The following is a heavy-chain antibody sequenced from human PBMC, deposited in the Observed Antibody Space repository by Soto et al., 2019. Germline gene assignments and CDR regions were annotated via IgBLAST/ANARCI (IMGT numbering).Heavy chain of an antibody. CDR1: GGSFSFYA. J-gene: IGHJ5*02. D-gene: IGHD3-10*01. CDR2: IILIFGPA. Sequence: VSCHAYGGSFSFYAXSWVRHALSQGLEWMGGIILIFGPAKSAQNFQARVPMTADESTSTPYMELSSLRSEDTAVYYCARSPMVRGVRPGWFDPLGQGNRVTVSA. CDR3: ARSPMVRGVRPGWFDP. V-gene: IGHV1-69*01.